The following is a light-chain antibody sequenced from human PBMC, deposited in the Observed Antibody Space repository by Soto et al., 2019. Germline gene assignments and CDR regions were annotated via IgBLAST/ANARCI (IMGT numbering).Light chain of an antibody. CDR2: DVS. V-gene: IGLV2-14*01. J-gene: IGLJ2*01. Sequence: QSALTQPASVSGSRGQSITISCTGTSNDVGGYNYVCWYQQQPGKAPKLIIYDVSNRPSGVSNRFSGSRSGNTASLIISGLQAEDEADYYCSSYTSSSTVTFGGGTNLTVL. CDR1: SNDVGGYNY. CDR3: SSYTSSSTVT.